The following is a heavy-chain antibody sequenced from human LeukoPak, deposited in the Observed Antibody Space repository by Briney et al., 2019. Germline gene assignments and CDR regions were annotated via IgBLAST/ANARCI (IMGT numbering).Heavy chain of an antibody. CDR1: GFTVSSNY. CDR3: AKDQEDTSNYYYGMDV. Sequence: GGSLRLSCAASGFTVSSNYMSWVRQAPGKGLEWVSVIYSGGSTYYADSVRGRFTISRDNSKNTLYLQMNSLRAEDTAVYYCAKDQEDTSNYYYGMDVWGQGTTVTVSS. J-gene: IGHJ6*02. V-gene: IGHV3-53*05. CDR2: IYSGGST. D-gene: IGHD2-2*02.